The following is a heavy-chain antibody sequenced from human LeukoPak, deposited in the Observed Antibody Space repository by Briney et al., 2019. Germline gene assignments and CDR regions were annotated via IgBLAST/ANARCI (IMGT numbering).Heavy chain of an antibody. CDR1: GFTFSSYA. CDR3: ARDFQWLRAMDV. CDR2: MSYDGSNK. D-gene: IGHD6-19*01. Sequence: PGGSLRLSCAASGFTFSSYAMHWVRQAPGKGLEWVAVMSYDGSNKYYADSVKGRFTISRDNSKNTLYVQMSSLRVEDTAVYYCARDFQWLRAMDVWGQGTTVTVSS. J-gene: IGHJ6*02. V-gene: IGHV3-30-3*01.